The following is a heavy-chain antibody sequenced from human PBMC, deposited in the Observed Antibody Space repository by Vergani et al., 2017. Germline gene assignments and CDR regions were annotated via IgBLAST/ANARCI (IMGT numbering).Heavy chain of an antibody. CDR2: IKNTGDSN. J-gene: IGHJ4*02. D-gene: IGHD1-1*01. CDR1: GFTFSSHS. V-gene: IGHV3-23*01. CDR3: GRGSDNYT. Sequence: EVQLLQSEGAVVQPGGSLRLSCVASGFTFSSHSMSWVRQDHGQGLEWVSSIKNTGDSNHYADSVKGRFTISRDNSKNTVYLQMNSLGVEDTAVYYCGRGSDNYTGGKGTLVPVSS.